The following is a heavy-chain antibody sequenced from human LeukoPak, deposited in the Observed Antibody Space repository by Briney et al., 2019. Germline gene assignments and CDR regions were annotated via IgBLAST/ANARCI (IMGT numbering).Heavy chain of an antibody. CDR2: IIPIFGTA. D-gene: IGHD6-19*01. J-gene: IGHJ6*03. V-gene: IGHV1-69*05. Sequence: SVKVSCKASGGTFSSYAISWVRQAPGQGLEWMGGIIPIFGTANYAQKFQGRVTITTDESTSTAYMELSSLRSEDTAVYYCARGFAVAGRSYYYYYMDVWGKGTTVTVSS. CDR3: ARGFAVAGRSYYYYYMDV. CDR1: GGTFSSYA.